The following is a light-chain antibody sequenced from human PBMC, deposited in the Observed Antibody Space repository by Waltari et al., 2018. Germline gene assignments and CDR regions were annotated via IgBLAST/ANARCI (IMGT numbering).Light chain of an antibody. V-gene: IGLV1-40*01. CDR1: SSTLGAGYD. J-gene: IGLJ2*01. CDR3: QSYDSSLSGSRDVI. CDR2: DYT. Sequence: QSVLTPPPSVSGAPGQRVTIPCRGTSSTLGAGYDVRWYQQLPGRAPKLLIFDYTNRPSGVPDRFSGSKSGSSASLAITGLQPEDEADYYCQSYDSSLSGSRDVIFGGGTKLTVL.